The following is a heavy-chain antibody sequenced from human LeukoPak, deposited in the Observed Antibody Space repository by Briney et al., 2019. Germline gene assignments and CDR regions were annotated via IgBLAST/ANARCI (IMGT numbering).Heavy chain of an antibody. CDR3: ATSNGCLNH. Sequence: QPGRSLRLSCAASGFTFSSYGMHWVRQAPGKGLEWVAVISYDGSNKYYADSVKGRFTISRDNSKNTLYLQMNSLRVEDTAVYYCATSNGCLNHWGQGALITVSS. V-gene: IGHV3-30*03. CDR2: ISYDGSNK. J-gene: IGHJ5*02. D-gene: IGHD2-15*01. CDR1: GFTFSSYG.